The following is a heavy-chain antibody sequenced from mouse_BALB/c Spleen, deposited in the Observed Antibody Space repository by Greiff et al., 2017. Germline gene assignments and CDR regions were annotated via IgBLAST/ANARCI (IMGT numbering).Heavy chain of an antibody. V-gene: IGHV1S81*02. D-gene: IGHD2-2*01. CDR2: INPSNGGT. J-gene: IGHJ2*01. Sequence: QVQLQQSGAELVKPGASVKLSCKASGYTFTSYYMYWVKQRPGQGLEWIGEINPSNGGTNFNEKFKSKATLTVDKSSSTAYMQLSSLTSEDSAVYYCTRGHGYGNFDYWGQGTTLTVSS. CDR3: TRGHGYGNFDY. CDR1: GYTFTSYY.